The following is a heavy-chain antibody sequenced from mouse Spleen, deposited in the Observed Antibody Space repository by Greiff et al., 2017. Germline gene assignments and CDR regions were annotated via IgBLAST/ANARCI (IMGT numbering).Heavy chain of an antibody. V-gene: IGHV1-55*01. CDR2: IYPGGGSP. CDR1: GYTFTSYW. D-gene: IGHD1-1*01. J-gene: IGHJ1*01. CDR3: ARRYYDGSYDWYFDV. Sequence: QVQLQQPGAEFVKPGASVKMSCKASGYTFTSYWITWVQQRPGQGLEWIGDIYPGGGSPNYNEKFKSKATLTVDTSSSTAYMQLSSLTSEDSAVYYCARRYYDGSYDWYFDVWGAGTTVTVSS.